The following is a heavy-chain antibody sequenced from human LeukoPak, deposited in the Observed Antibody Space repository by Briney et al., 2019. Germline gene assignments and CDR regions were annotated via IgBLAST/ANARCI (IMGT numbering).Heavy chain of an antibody. CDR1: GDSVSSNSAA. Sequence: SQTLSLTCAISGDSVSSNSAAWNWIRQSPSRGLEWLGRTYYRSKWYYDYAVAAKSRISINPDTSKNQFSLQLSSVTPEDTAVYYCARDPVGGSTIFDYWGQGTLVTVSS. CDR2: TYYRSKWYY. J-gene: IGHJ4*02. CDR3: ARDPVGGSTIFDY. D-gene: IGHD1-26*01. V-gene: IGHV6-1*01.